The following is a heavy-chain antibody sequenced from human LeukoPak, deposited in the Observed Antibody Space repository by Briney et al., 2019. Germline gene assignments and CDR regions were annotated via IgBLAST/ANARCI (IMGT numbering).Heavy chain of an antibody. Sequence: GASVKVSCKASGYTFTGYYMHWVRQAPGQGLEWMGWISPNSGGTNYAQKFQGRVTMTRDTSISTAYMELSRLRSDDTAVYYCARAPSSAAGTSHVVYWGQGTLVTVSS. V-gene: IGHV1-2*02. CDR2: ISPNSGGT. J-gene: IGHJ4*02. CDR3: ARAPSSAAGTSHVVY. D-gene: IGHD6-13*01. CDR1: GYTFTGYY.